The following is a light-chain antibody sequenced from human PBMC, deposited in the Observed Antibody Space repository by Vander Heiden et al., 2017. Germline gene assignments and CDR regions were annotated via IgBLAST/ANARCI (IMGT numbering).Light chain of an antibody. Sequence: DIQMTQLPSTLSASLGDRVTITCRASQSISSWLAWYQQKPGKDPKLLIYKAASLESGVPSRFSGRGSGTEFTLTISSLKANDFATNFCQQYNSFLFGQGTRVEIK. CDR2: KAA. CDR1: QSISSW. V-gene: IGKV1-5*03. J-gene: IGKJ1*01. CDR3: QQYNSFL.